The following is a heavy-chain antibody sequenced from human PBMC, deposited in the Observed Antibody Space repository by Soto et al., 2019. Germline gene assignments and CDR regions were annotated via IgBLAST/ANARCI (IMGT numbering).Heavy chain of an antibody. CDR1: EFTFSNYG. D-gene: IGHD6-6*01. CDR3: ARDDEYSRNGMGV. Sequence: QVQLVESGGGVVQPGRSLRLSCAASEFTFSNYGMHWVRQAPGKGLEWVAVILNDGSNRYHADSVKDRFTISRDNSKNTLYLQMKSLRAEDTVVYYCARDDEYSRNGMGVWGQGTRVTVSP. J-gene: IGHJ6*01. V-gene: IGHV3-33*01. CDR2: ILNDGSNR.